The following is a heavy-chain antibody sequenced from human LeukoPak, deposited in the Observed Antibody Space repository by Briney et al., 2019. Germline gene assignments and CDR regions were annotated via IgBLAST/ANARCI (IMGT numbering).Heavy chain of an antibody. CDR3: ASFLTGRGDY. D-gene: IGHD1-20*01. V-gene: IGHV4-39*07. J-gene: IGHJ4*02. Sequence: SETLSLTCTVSGGSISSSSYYWGWIRQPPGKGLEWIGSIYHSGSTYYNPSLKSRVTISVDRSKNQFSLKLSSVTAADTAVYYCASFLTGRGDYWGQGTLVTVSS. CDR1: GGSISSSSYY. CDR2: IYHSGST.